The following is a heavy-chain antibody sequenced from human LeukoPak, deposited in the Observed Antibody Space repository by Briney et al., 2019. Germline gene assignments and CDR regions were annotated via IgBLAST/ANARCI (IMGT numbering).Heavy chain of an antibody. CDR1: GFTFSSYA. D-gene: IGHD4-17*01. CDR3: ARNHYGDYALYYFDY. Sequence: GGSLRLSCAASGFTFSSYAMHWVRQAPGKGLEWVAVISYDGSNKYYADSVKGRFTISRDNSKNTLYLQMNSLRAEDTAVYYCARNHYGDYALYYFDYWGQGTLVTVSS. CDR2: ISYDGSNK. V-gene: IGHV3-30*04. J-gene: IGHJ4*02.